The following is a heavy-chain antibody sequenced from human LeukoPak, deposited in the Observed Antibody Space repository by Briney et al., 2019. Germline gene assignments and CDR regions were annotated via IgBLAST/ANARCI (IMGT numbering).Heavy chain of an antibody. CDR3: ARGEWLRLEPHYYYGMDV. V-gene: IGHV1-69*01. Sequence: GSSVTVSFKASGGTFSSYAISWVRQAPGQGLQWMGGIIPIFGTANYAQKFQGRVTITADESTSTAYMELSSLRSEDTAVYYCARGEWLRLEPHYYYGMDVWGKGTTVTVSS. J-gene: IGHJ6*04. CDR2: IIPIFGTA. CDR1: GGTFSSYA. D-gene: IGHD5-12*01.